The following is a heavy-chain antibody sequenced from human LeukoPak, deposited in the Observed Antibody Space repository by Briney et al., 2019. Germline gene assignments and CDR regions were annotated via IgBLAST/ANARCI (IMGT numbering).Heavy chain of an antibody. CDR2: INHSGST. V-gene: IGHV4-34*01. CDR1: GGSFSGYY. Sequence: SETLSLTCAVYGGSFSGYYWSWIRQPPGKGLEWIGEINHSGSTNYNPSLKSRVTISVDTSKNQFSLKLSSVTAADTAVYYCARGYDSPWFDPWGQGTLVTVSS. CDR3: ARGYDSPWFDP. D-gene: IGHD3-22*01. J-gene: IGHJ5*02.